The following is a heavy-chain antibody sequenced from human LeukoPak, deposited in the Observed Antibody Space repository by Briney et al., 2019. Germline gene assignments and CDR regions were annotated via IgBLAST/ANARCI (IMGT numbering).Heavy chain of an antibody. V-gene: IGHV1-8*01. CDR3: AREGELERYFDY. D-gene: IGHD1-1*01. J-gene: IGHJ4*02. Sequence: ASVKLSCKASGYTFTSYDIYWVRQATGQGLEWMGWMNPNSGNAGYAQKFQGRVTMTRNSSISTAYMELSSLRSEDTAVYYCAREGELERYFDYWGQGTLVTVSS. CDR1: GYTFTSYD. CDR2: MNPNSGNA.